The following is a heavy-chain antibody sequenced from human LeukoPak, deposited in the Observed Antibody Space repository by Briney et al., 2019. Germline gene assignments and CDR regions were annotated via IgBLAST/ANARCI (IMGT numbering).Heavy chain of an antibody. D-gene: IGHD1-26*01. V-gene: IGHV3-23*01. CDR3: AKDGSGTYPDAFDM. Sequence: PGGSLRLSCAASGFTFSNFATTWVRQAPGKGLEWVSGIRISGGDTYYADSVKGRFTISRDNSKNTLYLQMNSLRAEDTAVYYCAKDGSGTYPDAFDMWGQGTMVTVSS. CDR2: IRISGGDT. CDR1: GFTFSNFA. J-gene: IGHJ3*02.